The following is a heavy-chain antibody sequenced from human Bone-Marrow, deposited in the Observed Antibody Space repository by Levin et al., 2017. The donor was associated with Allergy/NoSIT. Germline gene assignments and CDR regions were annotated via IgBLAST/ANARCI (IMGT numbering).Heavy chain of an antibody. V-gene: IGHV3-74*01. CDR3: ARGYGGNTPYDY. CDR1: GFTFSTYW. D-gene: IGHD4-23*01. Sequence: AGGSLRLSCAVSGFTFSTYWMHWVRQAPGKGLVWVSRINSDGSSTTYADSVKGRFTISRDNAKNTLYLQMNSLRAEDTAVYYCARGYGGNTPYDYWGQGTLVTVSS. CDR2: INSDGSST. J-gene: IGHJ4*02.